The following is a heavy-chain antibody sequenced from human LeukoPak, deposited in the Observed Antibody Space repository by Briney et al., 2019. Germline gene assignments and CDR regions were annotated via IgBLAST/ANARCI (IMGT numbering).Heavy chain of an antibody. J-gene: IGHJ4*02. D-gene: IGHD3-10*01. V-gene: IGHV3-33*01. CDR1: GFTFRNYG. Sequence: PGRSLRLSCAASGFTFRNYGMHWVRQAPGKGLEWVAVIWYDGSNKYYADSVKGRFTISRENAKNSLSLQMNSLRAGDTAVYYCARERGGSGSYSWGFDYWGQGTLVTVSS. CDR2: IWYDGSNK. CDR3: ARERGGSGSYSWGFDY.